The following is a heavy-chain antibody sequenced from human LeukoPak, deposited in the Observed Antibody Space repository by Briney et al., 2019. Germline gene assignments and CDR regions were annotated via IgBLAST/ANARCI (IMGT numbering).Heavy chain of an antibody. V-gene: IGHV3-11*04. J-gene: IGHJ6*02. CDR2: ISSSGSTI. CDR3: ASSIPAADYYYYGMDV. D-gene: IGHD2-2*01. Sequence: PGGSLRLSCAASGFTFSDYYMSWIRQAPGKGLEWVSYISSSGSTIYYADSVKGRFTISRDNSKNTLYLQMNSLRAEDTAVYYCASSIPAADYYYYGMDVWGQGTTVTVSS. CDR1: GFTFSDYY.